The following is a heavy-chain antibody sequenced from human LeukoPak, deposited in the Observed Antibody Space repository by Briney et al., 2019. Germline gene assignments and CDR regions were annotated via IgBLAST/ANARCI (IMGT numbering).Heavy chain of an antibody. CDR1: GFTFSNAW. D-gene: IGHD2-15*01. CDR3: ARSLGYCSGSTCYPFDY. J-gene: IGHJ4*02. CDR2: IKQDGSEN. Sequence: PGGSLRLSCAASGFTFSNAWMSWVRQAPGKGLEWVANIKQDGSENYYVDSVKGRFTISRDNAKNSLYLQMNSLRAEDTALYYCARSLGYCSGSTCYPFDYWGQGTLVTVSS. V-gene: IGHV3-7*04.